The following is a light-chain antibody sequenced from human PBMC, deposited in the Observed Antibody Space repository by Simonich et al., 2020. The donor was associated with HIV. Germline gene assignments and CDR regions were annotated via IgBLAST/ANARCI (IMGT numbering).Light chain of an antibody. CDR3: MQALQTPLA. V-gene: IGKV2-28*01. CDR1: QSLLHSNGYNY. Sequence: DIVMTQSPLSLPVTPGEPASISCRSSQSLLHSNGYNYLDWYLQKPGQSPQLLIYLGSNRASGVPARFSGRGSGTDFTLKISRVGAEDVGVYYCMQALQTPLAFGQGTKVEIK. J-gene: IGKJ1*01. CDR2: LGS.